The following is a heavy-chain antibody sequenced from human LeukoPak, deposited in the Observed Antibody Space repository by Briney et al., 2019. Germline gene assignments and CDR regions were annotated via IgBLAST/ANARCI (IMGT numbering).Heavy chain of an antibody. CDR2: IKSKTDGGTT. V-gene: IGHV3-15*01. CDR3: TTDPLRYCSSTSCYIFDY. D-gene: IGHD2-2*02. CDR1: GFAFSNAW. J-gene: IGHJ4*02. Sequence: GGSLRLSCAASGFAFSNAWMSWVRQAPGKGLEWVGRIKSKTDGGTTDYAAPVKGRFTISRDDSKNTLYLQMNSLKTEDTAVYYCTTDPLRYCSSTSCYIFDYWGQGTLVTVSS.